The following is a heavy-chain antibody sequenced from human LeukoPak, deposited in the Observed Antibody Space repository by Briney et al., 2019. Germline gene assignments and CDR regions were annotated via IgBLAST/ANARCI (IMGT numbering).Heavy chain of an antibody. J-gene: IGHJ4*02. CDR3: AKRDASN. Sequence: GGSLRLSCAASGFILSSFAMTWVRQAPGKGLEWVSSISGSGGSTYHADSVKGRFTISRDNSKNTLFLQMNSLSADDTAVYYCAKRDASNWGQGTLVTVSS. V-gene: IGHV3-23*01. CDR2: ISGSGGST. CDR1: GFILSSFA.